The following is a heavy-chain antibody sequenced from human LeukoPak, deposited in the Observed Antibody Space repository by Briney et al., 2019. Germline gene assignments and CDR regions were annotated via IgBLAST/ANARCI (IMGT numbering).Heavy chain of an antibody. CDR1: GASISTYY. Sequence: SETLSLTCTVSGASISTYYWSWIRQPAGKGLEWIGRIYTSGSTNYNPSLRGRVTMSVDTSKNQFSLKLTSVTAADTAVYYCARVVSVWEGDYFDYWGQGTLVTVSS. D-gene: IGHD5/OR15-5a*01. J-gene: IGHJ4*02. CDR2: IYTSGST. V-gene: IGHV4-4*07. CDR3: ARVVSVWEGDYFDY.